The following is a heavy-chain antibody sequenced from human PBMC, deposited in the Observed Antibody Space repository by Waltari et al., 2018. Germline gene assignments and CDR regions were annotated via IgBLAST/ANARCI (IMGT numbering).Heavy chain of an antibody. CDR1: GYSISPVYY. J-gene: IGHJ4*02. CDR3: ARGQGY. Sequence: QVQLQESGPGLVKPSETLSLTCAVSGYSISPVYYWVWIRQPPGKGLEWIGNIHHSGSTYYNPSLKSRVSISLDTSKNQFSLELSSLTADDTAVYYCARGQGYWGQGTLVTVSS. CDR2: IHHSGST. V-gene: IGHV4-38-2*01.